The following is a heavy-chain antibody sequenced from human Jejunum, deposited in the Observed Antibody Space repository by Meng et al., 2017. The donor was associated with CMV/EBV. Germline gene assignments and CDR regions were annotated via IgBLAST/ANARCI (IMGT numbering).Heavy chain of an antibody. V-gene: IGHV1-18*01. CDR3: ARDSSDDYFDY. J-gene: IGHJ4*02. D-gene: IGHD2-21*02. CDR2: ISPYNGNT. Sequence: QVSRRKSGPGVQKPGALVKVSCKTSGYTLMEHGISWVRQAPGQGLEWVGWISPYNGNTDSAQKIQGRVTMTTDTSTSTVYLELKNLKSDDTAIYYCARDSSDDYFDYWGQGTLVTVSS. CDR1: GYTLMEHG.